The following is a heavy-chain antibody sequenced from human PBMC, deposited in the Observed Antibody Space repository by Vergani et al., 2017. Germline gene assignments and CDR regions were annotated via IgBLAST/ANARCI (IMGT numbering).Heavy chain of an antibody. J-gene: IGHJ6*02. CDR2: VDTEDGET. CDR3: ATPQTGTTGVKEI. CDR1: GYTFTDHY. Sequence: VQLVQSGAEVQKPGATMPISCKVSGYTFTDHYMHWVKQAPGKGLEWLGFVDTEDGETIYEEKCKGRVTIAAETSTDTAQLELSSLRSEDKSGYYCATPQTGTTGVKEIWGQGTTVIVSS. D-gene: IGHD4-17*01. V-gene: IGHV1-69-2*01.